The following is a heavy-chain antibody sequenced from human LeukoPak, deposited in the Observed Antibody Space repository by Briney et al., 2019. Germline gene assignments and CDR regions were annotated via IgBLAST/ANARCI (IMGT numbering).Heavy chain of an antibody. D-gene: IGHD1-26*01. V-gene: IGHV7-4-1*02. CDR2: INTNTGNP. CDR1: GYTFTGYY. Sequence: ASVKVSCKASGYTFTGYYMHWVRQAPGQGLQWMGWINTNTGNPTYAQGFTGRFVFSVDTSVTTAYLEISSLKAEDTAVYFCARDLSRGGNFGYWSDPWGQGTLVTVSS. CDR3: ARDLSRGGNFGYWSDP. J-gene: IGHJ5*02.